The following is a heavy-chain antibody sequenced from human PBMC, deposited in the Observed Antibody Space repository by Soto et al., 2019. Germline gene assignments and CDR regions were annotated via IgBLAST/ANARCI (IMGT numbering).Heavy chain of an antibody. CDR3: ARERVEYGDYQFYGMDV. CDR2: IAYDGTKK. Sequence: QVQLVESGGGVVQPGRTLRLSCAASGFSFSSYAMHWVRQAPGKGLEWVAVIAYDGTKKYYEDSVKGRFTISRDNSNTLYLQMHSLRGEDTAVYYCARERVEYGDYQFYGMDVWGQGTTVTVSS. CDR1: GFSFSSYA. D-gene: IGHD2-15*01. V-gene: IGHV3-30-3*01. J-gene: IGHJ6*02.